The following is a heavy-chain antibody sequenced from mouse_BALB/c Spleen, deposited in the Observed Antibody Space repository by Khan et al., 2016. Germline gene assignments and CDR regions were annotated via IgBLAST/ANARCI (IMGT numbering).Heavy chain of an antibody. Sequence: QVQLQQSGAELAKPGASVKMSCKASGYTFTIYWMHWVKQRPGQGLEWIGYINPSPGYTEYQQKFKEQATLTADKSSSTAYIQLSSLTSEDSAVYYCARWAYYGNYLFAYWGQGTLVTVSA. J-gene: IGHJ3*01. V-gene: IGHV1-7*01. CDR1: GYTFTIYW. CDR3: ARWAYYGNYLFAY. D-gene: IGHD2-10*01. CDR2: INPSPGYT.